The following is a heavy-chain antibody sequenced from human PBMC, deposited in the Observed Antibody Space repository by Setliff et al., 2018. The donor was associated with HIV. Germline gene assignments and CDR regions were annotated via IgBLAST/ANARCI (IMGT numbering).Heavy chain of an antibody. Sequence: SETLSLTCAVSGGSISSPNWWSWVRQPPGKGLEWIGEIYQSGSTNYNPSLKSRVTVSVDTSKKQFSLRLSSVSAADTALYYCARGGGITWRSYSFDYWGHGTLVTVSS. D-gene: IGHD3-10*01. J-gene: IGHJ4*01. CDR1: GGSISSPNW. CDR3: ARGGGITWRSYSFDY. V-gene: IGHV4-4*02. CDR2: IYQSGST.